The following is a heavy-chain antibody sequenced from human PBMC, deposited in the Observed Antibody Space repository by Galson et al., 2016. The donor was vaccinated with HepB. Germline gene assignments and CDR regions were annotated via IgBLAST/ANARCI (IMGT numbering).Heavy chain of an antibody. Sequence: SLRLSCATSGLTLSRYWMSWVRQAPGKGLEWVANIKEDGSEKYYVASVKGRFTISRDNAKNSMYLQMNSLRAEDTAVYYCASYFSNYVSYWGQGTLVTVSS. D-gene: IGHD4-11*01. CDR2: IKEDGSEK. J-gene: IGHJ4*02. CDR1: GLTLSRYW. V-gene: IGHV3-7*01. CDR3: ASYFSNYVSY.